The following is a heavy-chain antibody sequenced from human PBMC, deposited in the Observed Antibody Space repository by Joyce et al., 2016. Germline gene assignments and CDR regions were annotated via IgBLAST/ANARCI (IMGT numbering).Heavy chain of an antibody. CDR3: ARVPRFDTWYFDL. CDR1: GFTVESHV. CDR2: IWYDGSEK. D-gene: IGHD3-10*01. V-gene: IGHV3-33*01. J-gene: IGHJ2*01. Sequence: QVQLVESGGGVVQPGRSLRIFCAATGFTVESHVVHWVRQAPGKGLGWVAVIWYDGSEKYYTDSVKGRFTISRDISESTLSLQMDSLRVEDTAVYYCARVPRFDTWYFDLWGRGTLVTVSS.